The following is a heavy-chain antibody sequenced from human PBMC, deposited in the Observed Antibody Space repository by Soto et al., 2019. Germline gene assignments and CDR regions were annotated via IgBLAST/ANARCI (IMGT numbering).Heavy chain of an antibody. D-gene: IGHD4-17*01. J-gene: IGHJ4*02. CDR2: INAGNGNT. CDR3: ASESYGGGFYY. CDR1: GYTFTSYA. V-gene: IGHV1-3*05. Sequence: QVQLVQSGAEEKKPGASVKVSCKASGYTFTSYAMHWVRQAPGQRVEWMGWINAGNGNTKYSQKFQDRVTITRDTSATPAYIELRSLRSEDTAVYYCASESYGGGFYYWGQGTLVTVSS.